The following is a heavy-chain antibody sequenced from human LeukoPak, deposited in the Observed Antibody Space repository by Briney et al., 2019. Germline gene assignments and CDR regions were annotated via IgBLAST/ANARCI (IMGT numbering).Heavy chain of an antibody. J-gene: IGHJ4*02. CDR2: FDPEDGET. CDR1: GYTLTELS. D-gene: IGHD3-16*02. V-gene: IGHV1-24*01. Sequence: ASVKVSCKVSGYTLTELSMHWVRQAPGKGLEWMGGFDPEDGETIYAQKFQGRVTMTEDTSTDTAYMELSSLRSEDTAVYYCATLRLGELSLFGVSDYWGQGTLVTVSS. CDR3: ATLRLGELSLFGVSDY.